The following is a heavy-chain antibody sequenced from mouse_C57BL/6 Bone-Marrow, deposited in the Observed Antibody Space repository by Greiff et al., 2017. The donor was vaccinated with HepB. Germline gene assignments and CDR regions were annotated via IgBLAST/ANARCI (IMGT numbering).Heavy chain of an antibody. J-gene: IGHJ1*03. CDR1: GYTFTSYT. Sequence: QVQLQQSGAELARPGASVKMSCKASGYTFTSYTMHWVKQRPGQGLEWIGYINPSSGYTKYNQKFKDKATLTADKSSSTAYMQLSSLTSEDSAVYYCARSRDSNYGRYCYFDVWGTGTTVTVSS. CDR2: INPSSGYT. CDR3: ARSRDSNYGRYCYFDV. V-gene: IGHV1-4*01. D-gene: IGHD2-5*01.